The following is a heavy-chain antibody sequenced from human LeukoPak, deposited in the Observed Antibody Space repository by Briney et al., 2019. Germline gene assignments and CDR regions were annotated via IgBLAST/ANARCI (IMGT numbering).Heavy chain of an antibody. J-gene: IGHJ4*02. D-gene: IGHD4-23*01. Sequence: SVKVSCKASGGTFSSYAISWVRQAPGQGLEWMGGIIPIFGTANYAQKFQGRVTITTDESTRTAYMELSSLRSEDTAVYYCARGAATVVIAGEFDYWGQRTLVTVSS. CDR3: ARGAATVVIAGEFDY. CDR2: IIPIFGTA. CDR1: GGTFSSYA. V-gene: IGHV1-69*05.